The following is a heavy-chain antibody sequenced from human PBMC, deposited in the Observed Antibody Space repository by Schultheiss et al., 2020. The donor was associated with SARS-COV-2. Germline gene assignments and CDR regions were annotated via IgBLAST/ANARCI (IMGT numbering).Heavy chain of an antibody. J-gene: IGHJ4*02. D-gene: IGHD6-13*01. CDR2: ISGSGGST. V-gene: IGHV3-23*01. CDR3: ARTRGIAAAGGGYFDY. CDR1: GFTFSSYA. Sequence: GGSLRLSCAASGFTFSSYAIHWVRQAPGKGLEWVSTISGSGGSTYYADSVKGRFTISRDNSKNTLYLQMNSLRAEDTAVYYCARTRGIAAAGGGYFDYWGQGTLVTVSS.